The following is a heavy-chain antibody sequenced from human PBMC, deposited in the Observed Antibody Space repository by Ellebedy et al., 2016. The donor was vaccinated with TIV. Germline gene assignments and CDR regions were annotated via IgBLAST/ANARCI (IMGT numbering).Heavy chain of an antibody. J-gene: IGHJ4*02. CDR3: AKGSISVAVNSCFDY. Sequence: SLKISCAASGFTFDDYAMHWVRQAPGKGLKWVSGISWNSGKIDYVDSVKGRFTISRDNAKNSLYLQMNSLRAEDTALYFCAKGSISVAVNSCFDYWGPGTLVTVSS. CDR1: GFTFDDYA. V-gene: IGHV3-9*01. D-gene: IGHD6-19*01. CDR2: ISWNSGKI.